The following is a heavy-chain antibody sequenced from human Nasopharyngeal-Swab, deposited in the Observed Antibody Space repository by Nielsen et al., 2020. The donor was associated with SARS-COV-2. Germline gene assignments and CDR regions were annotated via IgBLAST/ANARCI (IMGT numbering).Heavy chain of an antibody. D-gene: IGHD6-6*01. CDR2: IYYSGST. Sequence: SETLSLTCTVSGGSISSSSYYWGRIRQPPGKGLEWIGSIYYSGSTYYNPSLKSRVTISVDTSKNQFSLKLSSVTAADTAVYYCATFEYSSSSAAFDIWGQGTMVIVSS. CDR1: GGSISSSSYY. CDR3: ATFEYSSSSAAFDI. J-gene: IGHJ3*02. V-gene: IGHV4-39*07.